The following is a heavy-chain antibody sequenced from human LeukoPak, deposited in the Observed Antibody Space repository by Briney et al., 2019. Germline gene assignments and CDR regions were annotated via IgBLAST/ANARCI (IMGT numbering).Heavy chain of an antibody. Sequence: GGSLRLSCAASGFTFSSYEMNWVRQAPGKGLEWVSYISRSGSTIYYADSVKGRFTISRDNAKNSLYLQMNSLRAEDTALYYCAKDIRLSGSYYGGYFDYWGQGTLVTVSS. CDR1: GFTFSSYE. V-gene: IGHV3-48*03. D-gene: IGHD1-26*01. CDR2: ISRSGSTI. CDR3: AKDIRLSGSYYGGYFDY. J-gene: IGHJ4*02.